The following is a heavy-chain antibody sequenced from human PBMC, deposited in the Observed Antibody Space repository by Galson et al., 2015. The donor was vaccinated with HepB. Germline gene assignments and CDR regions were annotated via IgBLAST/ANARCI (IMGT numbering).Heavy chain of an antibody. CDR1: GYSFTSYW. J-gene: IGHJ6*02. Sequence: QSGAEVKKPGESLKISCKGPGYSFTSYWIGWVRQMPGKGLEWVGSIYPGDSETRYSPSFQGQVIISADKSISTAYLQWSSLKATDIAMYYCARLLTVTSLVSRHYYYGMDVWGQGTTVTVSS. CDR2: IYPGDSET. CDR3: ARLLTVTSLVSRHYYYGMDV. V-gene: IGHV5-51*01. D-gene: IGHD4-17*01.